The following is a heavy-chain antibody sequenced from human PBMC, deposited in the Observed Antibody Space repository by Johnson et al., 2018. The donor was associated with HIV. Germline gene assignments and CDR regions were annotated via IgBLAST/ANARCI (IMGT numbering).Heavy chain of an antibody. CDR3: AKGEAQEGWIQIRLYAFDF. CDR2: IKQDGSDK. D-gene: IGHD5-18*01. Sequence: MQLVESGGGVVQPGRSLRLSCEASGFMFSRYALAWVRQAPGKGLEWVANIKQDGSDKYYVDSVKGRFTISRDNAKNTLYLQMNSLRAEDTAVYYCAKGEAQEGWIQIRLYAFDFWGQGTLVTVSS. J-gene: IGHJ3*01. V-gene: IGHV3-7*01. CDR1: GFMFSRYA.